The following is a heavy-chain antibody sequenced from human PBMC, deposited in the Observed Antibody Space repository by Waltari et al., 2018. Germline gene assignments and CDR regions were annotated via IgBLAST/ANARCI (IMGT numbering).Heavy chain of an antibody. CDR3: ARTPGADHIVGTH. J-gene: IGHJ4*02. CDR2: IYTSGST. V-gene: IGHV4-61*02. D-gene: IGHD1-26*01. Sequence: QVQLQESGPGLVKPSQTLSLTCTVSGGSISSGSYYWRWIRQPAGKGLEWIGRIYTSGSTNYNPSLKSRVTISVDTSKNQFSLKLSSVTAADTAVYYCARTPGADHIVGTHWGQGTLVTVSS. CDR1: GGSISSGSYY.